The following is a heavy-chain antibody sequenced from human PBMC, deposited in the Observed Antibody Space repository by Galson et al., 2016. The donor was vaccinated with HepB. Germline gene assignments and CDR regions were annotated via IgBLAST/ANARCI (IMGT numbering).Heavy chain of an antibody. CDR1: GYTFTSYY. J-gene: IGHJ5*02. CDR3: ARMAYYYDSSGYFNWFDP. CDR2: ITPSGRST. Sequence: SVKVSCKASGYTFTSYYIHWVRQAPGQGLEWMGIITPSGRSTTYAQKFQGRVTMTRDTSTSTVYMELSSLRSDDTAVYYCARMAYYYDSSGYFNWFDPWGQGTLVTVSS. D-gene: IGHD3-22*01. V-gene: IGHV1-46*01.